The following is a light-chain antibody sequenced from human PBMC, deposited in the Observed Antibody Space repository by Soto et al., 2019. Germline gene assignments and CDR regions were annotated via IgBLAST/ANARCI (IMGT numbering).Light chain of an antibody. CDR1: QSVSSY. CDR2: DAS. J-gene: IGKJ4*01. Sequence: EIVLTQSPATLSLSPGERAALSCRASQSVSSYLAWYQQKPGQAPRILIYDASKRAPGIPARFTGSGSGTDFALTISSLEPEDFAVYFCQQRSNWPSTFGGGTTVEI. V-gene: IGKV3-11*01. CDR3: QQRSNWPST.